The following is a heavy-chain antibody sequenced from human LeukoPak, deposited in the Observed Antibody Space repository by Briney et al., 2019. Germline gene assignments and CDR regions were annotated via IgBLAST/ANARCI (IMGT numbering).Heavy chain of an antibody. CDR3: ARVRTTYFDY. CDR2: IKQDGSEK. Sequence: GGSLRLSSAASGFTFSDYYMSWVRPAPGKGLEWVANIKQDGSEKYYVDSVKGRFTISTDNAKNSLYLQMNSLRAEDTAVYYCARVRTTYFDYWGQGTLVTVSS. J-gene: IGHJ4*02. V-gene: IGHV3-7*04. CDR1: GFTFSDYY. D-gene: IGHD1-1*01.